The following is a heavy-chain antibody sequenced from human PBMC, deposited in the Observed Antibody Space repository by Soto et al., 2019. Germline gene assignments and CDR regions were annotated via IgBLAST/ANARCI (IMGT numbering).Heavy chain of an antibody. CDR2: ISDTGAST. Sequence: EVRLLEAGGGLKQPGGSLRLSCAASGFTFKDSAMNWVRQAPGKGLGWVASISDTGASTWYAGSVRGRLSISRDNSKNTLYLQMNSLRGEDTAVYYCAKGRGSGWAWYFDNWGQGTLVTVSS. J-gene: IGHJ4*02. V-gene: IGHV3-23*01. D-gene: IGHD6-19*01. CDR1: GFTFKDSA. CDR3: AKGRGSGWAWYFDN.